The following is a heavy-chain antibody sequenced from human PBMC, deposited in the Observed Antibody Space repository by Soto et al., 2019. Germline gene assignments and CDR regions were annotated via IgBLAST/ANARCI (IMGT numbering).Heavy chain of an antibody. D-gene: IGHD3-10*01. V-gene: IGHV1-18*01. Sequence: ASVKVSCKASGYTFTSYGISWVRQAPGQGLEWMGWISAYNGNTNYAQKLQGRVTMTTDTSTSTAYMELRSLRSDDTAVYYCARAGITMVRGVIITYFDYWGQGTLVTVSS. J-gene: IGHJ4*02. CDR3: ARAGITMVRGVIITYFDY. CDR1: GYTFTSYG. CDR2: ISAYNGNT.